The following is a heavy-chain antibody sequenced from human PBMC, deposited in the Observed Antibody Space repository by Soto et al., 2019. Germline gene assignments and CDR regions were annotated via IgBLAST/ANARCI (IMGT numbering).Heavy chain of an antibody. D-gene: IGHD3-22*01. Sequence: GXSVKVSCKASGGTFSSYAISWVRQAPGQGLEWMGGIIPIFGTANYAQKFQGRVTITADESTSTAYMELSSLRSEDTAVYYCARARGVYYDSSGYLIDYWGQGTLVTVSS. CDR1: GGTFSSYA. CDR3: ARARGVYYDSSGYLIDY. J-gene: IGHJ4*02. CDR2: IIPIFGTA. V-gene: IGHV1-69*13.